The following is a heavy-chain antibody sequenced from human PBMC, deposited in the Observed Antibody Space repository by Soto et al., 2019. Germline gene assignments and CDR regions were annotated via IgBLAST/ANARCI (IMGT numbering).Heavy chain of an antibody. CDR1: GFTFSSYS. D-gene: IGHD6-6*01. Sequence: EVQLVESGGGLVQPGGSLRLSCAASGFTFSSYSMNWVRQAPGKGLEWVSYISSSSSTIYYADSVKGRFTISRDNAQNSLYLHMNSLRDEDTAVYYCARPEYSSSSYGMDVWGQGTTVTVSS. J-gene: IGHJ6*02. CDR2: ISSSSSTI. CDR3: ARPEYSSSSYGMDV. V-gene: IGHV3-48*02.